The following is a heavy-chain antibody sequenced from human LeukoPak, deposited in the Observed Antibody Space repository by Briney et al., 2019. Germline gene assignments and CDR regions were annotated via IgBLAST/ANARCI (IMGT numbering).Heavy chain of an antibody. CDR2: INPSGGST. D-gene: IGHD4-17*01. V-gene: IGHV1-46*01. J-gene: IGHJ4*02. CDR1: GDTFTSYY. Sequence: ASVKVSCKASGDTFTSYYMHWGRQAPGQGLELMGIINPSGGSTSYAQKFQGRVTMTRDMSTSTVYMELSSLRSEDTAVYYCARGDYGEYYSDYWGQGTLVTASS. CDR3: ARGDYGEYYSDY.